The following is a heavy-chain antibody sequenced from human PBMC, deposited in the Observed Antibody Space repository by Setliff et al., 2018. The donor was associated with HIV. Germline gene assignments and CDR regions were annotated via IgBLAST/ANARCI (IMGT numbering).Heavy chain of an antibody. J-gene: IGHJ4*02. Sequence: GGSLRVSCAASGFNFNDYGMHWVRQAPGKGLEWVAFIRYDGSNEHYADSVKGRFTISRDNSKNTLALQMTSLRVEDTAAYYCASARIPTGGTSTSLDFWGQGALVTVSS. V-gene: IGHV3-30*02. D-gene: IGHD1-1*01. CDR1: GFNFNDYG. CDR2: IRYDGSNE. CDR3: ASARIPTGGTSTSLDF.